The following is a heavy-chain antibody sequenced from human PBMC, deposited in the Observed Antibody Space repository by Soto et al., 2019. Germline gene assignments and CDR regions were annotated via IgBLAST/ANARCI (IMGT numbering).Heavy chain of an antibody. CDR1: GLTFSSYW. V-gene: IGHV3-7*01. CDR3: ASVKSWAVSP. D-gene: IGHD3-10*01. J-gene: IGHJ5*02. Sequence: EVQLVESGGGLVQPGGSLGLSCAASGLTFSSYWMSWVRLAPGKGLEWVAHIKQSGSDRYYVDSVRGRFTISRDNAKNSVYLQMNSLSVEDTAMYYCASVKSWAVSPWGKGTLVTVSS. CDR2: IKQSGSDR.